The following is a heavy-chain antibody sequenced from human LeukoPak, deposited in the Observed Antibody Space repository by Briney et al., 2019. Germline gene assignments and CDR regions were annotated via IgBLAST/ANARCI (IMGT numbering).Heavy chain of an antibody. D-gene: IGHD3-22*01. CDR3: TRDEDYYDSSGPDV. J-gene: IGHJ6*04. CDR2: IYSDDRT. CDR1: GFTVSGNY. V-gene: IGHV3-53*01. Sequence: GGCLRLSCAASGFTVSGNYMSWVRQAPGKGLDWVSVIYSDDRTCYADSVKGRFTISRDNSKNTLYLQMNSLRAEDTAVYYCTRDEDYYDSSGPDVWGKGTTVTVSS.